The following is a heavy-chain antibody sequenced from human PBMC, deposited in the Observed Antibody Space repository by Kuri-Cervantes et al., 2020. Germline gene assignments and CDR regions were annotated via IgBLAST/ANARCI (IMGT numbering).Heavy chain of an antibody. D-gene: IGHD3-10*01. J-gene: IGHJ4*02. V-gene: IGHV1-8*01. CDR1: GYTFTSYD. CDR3: ARGLSVWLPLVGFY. Sequence: ASVKVSCKASGYTFTSYDINWVRQATGQGLEWMGWMNPNSGNTGYAQKFQGRVTMTRNTSISTAYMELSSLRSEDTAVYYCARGLSVWLPLVGFYWGQGTLVTVSS. CDR2: MNPNSGNT.